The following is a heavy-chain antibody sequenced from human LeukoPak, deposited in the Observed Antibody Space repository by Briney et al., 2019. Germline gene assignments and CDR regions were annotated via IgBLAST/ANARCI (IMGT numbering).Heavy chain of an antibody. V-gene: IGHV3-74*01. CDR1: GFTFSSYA. CDR3: ARVGAGSYFDY. D-gene: IGHD1-26*01. Sequence: GGSLRLSCAASGFTFSSYAMHWVRQAPGKGLVWVSRITSDGSGTNYADSVKGRFTISRDNAKDSLDLQMNSLRAEDTAVYYCARVGAGSYFDYWGQGTLVTVSS. J-gene: IGHJ4*02. CDR2: ITSDGSGT.